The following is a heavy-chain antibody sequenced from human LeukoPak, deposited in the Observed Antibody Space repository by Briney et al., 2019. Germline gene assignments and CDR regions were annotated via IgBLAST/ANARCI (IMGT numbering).Heavy chain of an antibody. V-gene: IGHV3-23*01. CDR1: GFTFSSYA. D-gene: IGHD2-2*03. J-gene: IGHJ4*02. CDR2: IGGSGGST. CDR3: AKDLDIVVVPARYFDY. Sequence: PGGSLRLSCAASGFTFSSYAMSWVRQAPGKGLEWVSAIGGSGGSTYYADSVKGRFTISRDNSKNTLYLQMNSLRAEDTAVYYCAKDLDIVVVPARYFDYWGQGTLVTVSS.